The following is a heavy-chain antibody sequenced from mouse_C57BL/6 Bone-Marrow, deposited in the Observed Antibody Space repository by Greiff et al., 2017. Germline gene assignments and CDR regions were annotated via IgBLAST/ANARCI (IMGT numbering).Heavy chain of an antibody. D-gene: IGHD2-2*01. CDR2: IHPSDSDT. Sequence: QVQLQQPGAELVKPGASVKVSCTASGYTFTSYWMHCVKQRPGQGLEWIGRIHPSDSDTNYNQKFKGKATLAVAKSSSTAYMQRSSLTSEDSAVYYCAMVTTVDYWGQGTTLTVSS. CDR3: AMVTTVDY. V-gene: IGHV1-74*01. CDR1: GYTFTSYW. J-gene: IGHJ2*01.